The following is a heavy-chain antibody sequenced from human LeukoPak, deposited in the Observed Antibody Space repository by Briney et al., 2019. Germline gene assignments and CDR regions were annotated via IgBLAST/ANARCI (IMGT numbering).Heavy chain of an antibody. CDR2: VSYDGNTK. CDR1: RFTFDHYT. J-gene: IGHJ4*02. CDR3: ARERTGHGYNKIFDY. Sequence: GGSLRLSCTASRFTFDHYTIFWVRQAPGKGLECVALVSYDGNTKYYTDSVKGRFTISRDNSENTLYLQMNSLRPEDTAVYYCARERTGHGYNKIFDYWGQGTLVTVSS. D-gene: IGHD5-24*01. V-gene: IGHV3-30*04.